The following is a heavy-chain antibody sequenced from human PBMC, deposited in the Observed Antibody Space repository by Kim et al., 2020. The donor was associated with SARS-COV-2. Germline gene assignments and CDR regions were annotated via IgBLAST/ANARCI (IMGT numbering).Heavy chain of an antibody. CDR1: GYSFTSYW. CDR2: IYPGDSDT. CDR3: ARALWLAINVGNWFDP. Sequence: GESLKISCKGSGYSFTSYWIGWVRQMPGKGLEWMGIIYPGDSDTRYSPSFQGQVTISADKSISTAYLQWSSLKASDTAMYYCARALWLAINVGNWFDPWGQGTLVTVSS. D-gene: IGHD6-19*01. J-gene: IGHJ5*02. V-gene: IGHV5-51*01.